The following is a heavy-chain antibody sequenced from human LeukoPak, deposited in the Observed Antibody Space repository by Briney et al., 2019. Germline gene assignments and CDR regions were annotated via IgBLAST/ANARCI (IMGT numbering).Heavy chain of an antibody. Sequence: PGGSLRLSCAASGFTFSSYAMSWVRQAPGKGLEWVSAISGSGGGTYYADSVKGRFTISRDNSKNTLYLQMDSLRAEDTAVYFCANWDGGSYSFDYWGQGTLVTVSS. CDR3: ANWDGGSYSFDY. V-gene: IGHV3-23*01. J-gene: IGHJ4*02. CDR2: ISGSGGGT. CDR1: GFTFSSYA. D-gene: IGHD1-26*01.